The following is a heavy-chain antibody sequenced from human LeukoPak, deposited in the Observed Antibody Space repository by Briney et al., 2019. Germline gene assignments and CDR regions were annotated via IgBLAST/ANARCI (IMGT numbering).Heavy chain of an antibody. Sequence: GASVKVSCKASGYAFTSYGISWVRQAPGQGLEWMGWISAYNGNTNYAQKLQGRVTMTTDTSTSTAYMELRSLRSDDTAVYYCARDVFYWGIAVAGFLDYWGQGTLVTVSS. CDR1: GYAFTSYG. CDR3: ARDVFYWGIAVAGFLDY. D-gene: IGHD6-19*01. CDR2: ISAYNGNT. V-gene: IGHV1-18*01. J-gene: IGHJ4*02.